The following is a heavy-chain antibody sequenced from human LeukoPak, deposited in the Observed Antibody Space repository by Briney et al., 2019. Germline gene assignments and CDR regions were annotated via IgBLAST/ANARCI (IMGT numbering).Heavy chain of an antibody. D-gene: IGHD5-18*01. CDR3: ARARGYSYGDSDY. J-gene: IGHJ4*02. CDR1: GFTFSSYS. V-gene: IGHV3-48*01. CDR2: ISSSSSII. Sequence: GGSLRLSCAGSGFTFSSYSMNWVRQAPGKGLEWVSYISSSSSIIDSADSVKGRFTISRDNAKNSLYLQMNSLRAEDTAVYYCARARGYSYGDSDYWGQGTLVTVSS.